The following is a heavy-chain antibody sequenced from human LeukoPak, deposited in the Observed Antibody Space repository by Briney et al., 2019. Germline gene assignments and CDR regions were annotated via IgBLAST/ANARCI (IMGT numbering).Heavy chain of an antibody. D-gene: IGHD3-16*01. J-gene: IGHJ3*02. CDR1: GGTFSSYA. Sequence: SVKVSCKASGGTFSSYAISWVRQAPGQGLEWMGRIIPILGIANYAQKFQGRVTITADKSTSTAYMELSSLRSEDTAVYYCATFGAALAGRDAFDIWGQGTMVTVSS. CDR2: IIPILGIA. CDR3: ATFGAALAGRDAFDI. V-gene: IGHV1-69*04.